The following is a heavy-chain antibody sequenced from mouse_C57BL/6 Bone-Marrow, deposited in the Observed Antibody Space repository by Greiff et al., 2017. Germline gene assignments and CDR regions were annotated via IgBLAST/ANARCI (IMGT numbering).Heavy chain of an antibody. CDR1: GFTFSSYG. Sequence: EVKLMESGGDLVKPGGSLKLSCAASGFTFSSYGMSWVRQTPDKRLEWVATISSGGSYTYYPDSVKGRFTISRDNAKNTPYLQMSSLKSEDTAMYYCARPYYGSSPFAYWGQGTLVTVSA. CDR3: ARPYYGSSPFAY. J-gene: IGHJ3*01. D-gene: IGHD1-1*01. CDR2: ISSGGSYT. V-gene: IGHV5-6*01.